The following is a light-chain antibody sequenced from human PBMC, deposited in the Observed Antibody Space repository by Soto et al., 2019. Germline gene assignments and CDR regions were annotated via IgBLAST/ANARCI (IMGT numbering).Light chain of an antibody. Sequence: IQMTQSPSSRAASVGDRSASTCRTRQSISSWLAWYQQKPGKAPKLLIYAASSLQSGVPSRFSGSGSGTDFTLTISSLQPEDFATYYCHQANSFPPAFGPGTKVDIK. J-gene: IGKJ3*01. CDR1: QSISSW. CDR2: AAS. V-gene: IGKV1-12*01. CDR3: HQANSFPPA.